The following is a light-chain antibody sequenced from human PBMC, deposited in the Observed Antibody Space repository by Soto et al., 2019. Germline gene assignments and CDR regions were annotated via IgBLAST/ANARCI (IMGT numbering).Light chain of an antibody. CDR3: QQYGRSPT. V-gene: IGKV3-20*01. Sequence: EIVMTQSPATLSVSPGERATLSCRASQSVSSNLAWYRQKPGQAPRLLIYGASTRATDIPDRFSGSGSGTDFTLTISRLEPEDFAVYYCQQYGRSPTFGQGTKVDI. CDR2: GAS. CDR1: QSVSSN. J-gene: IGKJ1*01.